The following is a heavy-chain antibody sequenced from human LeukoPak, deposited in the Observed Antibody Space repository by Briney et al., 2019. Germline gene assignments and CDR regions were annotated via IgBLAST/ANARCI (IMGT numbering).Heavy chain of an antibody. V-gene: IGHV3-30*04. CDR2: ISYDGSNK. J-gene: IGHJ3*02. D-gene: IGHD3-22*01. CDR3: ARAVTYYYDSSGSPHDAFDI. CDR1: GFTFSSYA. Sequence: GGSLRLSCAASGFTFSSYAMHWVRQAPGKGLEWVAVISYDGSNKYYADSVKGRFTISRDNSKNTLYLQMNSLRAEDTAVYYCARAVTYYYDSSGSPHDAFDIWGQGTMVTVSS.